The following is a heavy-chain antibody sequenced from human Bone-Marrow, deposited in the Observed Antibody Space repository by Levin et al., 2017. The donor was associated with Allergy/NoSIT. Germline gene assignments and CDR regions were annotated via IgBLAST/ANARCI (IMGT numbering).Heavy chain of an antibody. CDR3: ARGNYYGSGRGDY. CDR1: GSTFTDYG. CDR2: ISAYNGDT. D-gene: IGHD3-10*01. Sequence: GESLKISCKASGSTFTDYGISWVRQAPGQGLEWMGWISAYNGDTDHLQKFQGRLSMTTDVSTNTVYMELRSLRSDDTAVYYCARGNYYGSGRGDYWGQGTLVTVSS. J-gene: IGHJ4*02. V-gene: IGHV1-18*01.